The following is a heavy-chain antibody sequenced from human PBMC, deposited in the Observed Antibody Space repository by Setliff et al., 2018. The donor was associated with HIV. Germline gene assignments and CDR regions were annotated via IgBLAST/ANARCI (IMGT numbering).Heavy chain of an antibody. CDR3: TRNAGYSSGWLDY. Sequence: GGSLRLSCAASGFTFSNAWMNWVRQAPGKGLEWVARLRSKIDGGTTEYAAPVKGRFTISRDDSINTLYLQMNSLKTEDTAVYYCTRNAGYSSGWLDYWGQGTLVTVSS. D-gene: IGHD6-19*01. CDR1: GFTFSNAW. CDR2: LRSKIDGGTT. V-gene: IGHV3-15*07. J-gene: IGHJ4*02.